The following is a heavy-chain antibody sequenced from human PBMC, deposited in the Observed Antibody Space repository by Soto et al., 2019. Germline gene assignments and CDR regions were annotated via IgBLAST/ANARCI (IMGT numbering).Heavy chain of an antibody. CDR1: GGSFNGYY. Sequence: ESLSLTCAVDGGSFNGYYCGWIRQPPGKGLEWIGEINHSGSTNYNPSLKSRVTISVDTSKNQFSLKLSSVTAADTAVYYCARNPLYSTKHRYYYGMDVCGQGTTVTVSS. D-gene: IGHD6-13*01. V-gene: IGHV4-34*01. CDR2: INHSGST. CDR3: ARNPLYSTKHRYYYGMDV. J-gene: IGHJ6*02.